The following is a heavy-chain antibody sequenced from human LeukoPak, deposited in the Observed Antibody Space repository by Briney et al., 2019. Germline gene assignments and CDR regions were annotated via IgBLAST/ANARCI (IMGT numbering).Heavy chain of an antibody. Sequence: PGGSLRLSCAASGFTFRSHTMNWVRQAPGKGLEWVSVIYSGGSTYYADSVKGRFTISRDNSKNTLYLQMNSLRAEDTAVYYCASQDSSSSDYWGQGTLVTVSS. V-gene: IGHV3-53*01. D-gene: IGHD6-6*01. CDR1: GFTFRSHT. CDR3: ASQDSSSSDY. J-gene: IGHJ4*02. CDR2: IYSGGST.